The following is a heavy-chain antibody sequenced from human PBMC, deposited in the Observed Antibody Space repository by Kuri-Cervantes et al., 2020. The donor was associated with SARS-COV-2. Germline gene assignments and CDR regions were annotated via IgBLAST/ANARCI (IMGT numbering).Heavy chain of an antibody. CDR1: LGSFSGYY. CDR3: VKGDARITNSGVVIANWFDT. Sequence: SQTPSPTSAVYLGSFSGYYWSWIRQRPGKGLEWSGEINHSGSTNYNPSLKCRVTIPVDTSKNQNYLKLSSVTAANTAVYYCVKGDARITNSGVVIANWFDTWGQGTLVTVSS. J-gene: IGHJ5*02. D-gene: IGHD3-3*01. V-gene: IGHV4-34*01. CDR2: INHSGST.